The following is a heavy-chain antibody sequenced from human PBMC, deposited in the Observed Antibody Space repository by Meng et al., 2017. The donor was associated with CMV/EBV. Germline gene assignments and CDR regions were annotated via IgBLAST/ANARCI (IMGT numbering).Heavy chain of an antibody. J-gene: IGHJ4*02. CDR3: ARDGLDIVATISGDYFDY. CDR1: GFTVSSNY. Sequence: GESLKISCAASGFTVSSNYMSWVRQAPGKGLEWVANIKQDGSEKYHVDSVKGRFTISRDNAKNSLYLQMNSLRAEDTAVYYCARDGLDIVATISGDYFDYWGQGTLVTVSS. D-gene: IGHD5-12*01. CDR2: IKQDGSEK. V-gene: IGHV3-7*01.